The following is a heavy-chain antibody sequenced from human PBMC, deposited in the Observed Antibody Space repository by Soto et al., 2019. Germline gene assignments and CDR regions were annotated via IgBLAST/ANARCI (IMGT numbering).Heavy chain of an antibody. CDR3: ARAPQVIAAPRGAPKHTNYGRDG. CDR2: INHSGST. D-gene: IGHD6-6*01. J-gene: IGHJ6*02. Sequence: PSETLSLTCAVYGGSFSGYYWSWIRQPPGKGLEWIGEINHSGSTNYNPSLKSRVTISVDTSKNQFSLKLSSVTAADTAVYYCARAPQVIAAPRGAPKHTNYGRDGWGRGTRVTV. CDR1: GGSFSGYY. V-gene: IGHV4-34*01.